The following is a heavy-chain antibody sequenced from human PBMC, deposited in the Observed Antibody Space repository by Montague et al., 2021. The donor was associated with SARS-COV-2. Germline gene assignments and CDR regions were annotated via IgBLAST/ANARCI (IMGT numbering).Heavy chain of an antibody. V-gene: IGHV4-39*01. J-gene: IGHJ4*02. CDR1: GGSISNSSYY. CDR2: IYYSGST. CDR3: ARHGKTRIAMIVVVIGYFDY. Sequence: SETLSLTCTVSGGSISNSSYYWGWIRQPPGKGLEWIGSIYYSGSTYYXPSLKSRVTISVDTSKNQFSLKLSSVTAADTAVYYCARHGKTRIAMIVVVIGYFDYGGQGTLVTVSS. D-gene: IGHD3-22*01.